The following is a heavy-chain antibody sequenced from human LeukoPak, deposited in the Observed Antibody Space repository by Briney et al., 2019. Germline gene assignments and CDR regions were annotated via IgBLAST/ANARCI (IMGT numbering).Heavy chain of an antibody. CDR1: GFTVSSNY. V-gene: IGHV3-53*04. CDR2: IYSGGST. Sequence: GGSLRLACAASGFTVSSNYMSWVRQAPGKGLEWVSAIYSGGSTYYADSVKGRFTISRHNSKNTLYLQMNSLRAEDTAVYYCARDSRPRYCSGGSCYSVYYYYGMDVWGQGTTVTVSS. J-gene: IGHJ6*02. D-gene: IGHD2-15*01. CDR3: ARDSRPRYCSGGSCYSVYYYYGMDV.